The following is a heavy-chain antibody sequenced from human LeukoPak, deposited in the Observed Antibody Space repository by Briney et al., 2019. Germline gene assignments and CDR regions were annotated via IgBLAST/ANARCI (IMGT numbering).Heavy chain of an antibody. CDR3: AAGRGYCGGGSCYGDDAFDN. V-gene: IGHV1-2*02. D-gene: IGHD2-15*01. J-gene: IGHJ3*02. Sequence: GASVKVSCKPSGYTFSVYYMHWVRQAPGQGLEWMGWINPNSGGTNYAQKFQGRVTMTRDTSISTAYMELSRLRSDDTAVYYCAAGRGYCGGGSCYGDDAFDNWGQGTMVTVSS. CDR2: INPNSGGT. CDR1: GYTFSVYY.